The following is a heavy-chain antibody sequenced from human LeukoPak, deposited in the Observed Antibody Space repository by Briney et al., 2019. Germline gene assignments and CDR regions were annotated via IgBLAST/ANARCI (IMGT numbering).Heavy chain of an antibody. V-gene: IGHV3-7*01. Sequence: PGGSLRLSCAASGFTFSSYWMSWVRQAPGKGLEWVANIKQDGSEKYYVDSVKGRFTISRDNAKNSLYLQMNSLRAEDTAVYYCARDGYYDFLGDAFDIWGQGTMVTVSS. CDR1: GFTFSSYW. J-gene: IGHJ3*02. CDR3: ARDGYYDFLGDAFDI. CDR2: IKQDGSEK. D-gene: IGHD3-22*01.